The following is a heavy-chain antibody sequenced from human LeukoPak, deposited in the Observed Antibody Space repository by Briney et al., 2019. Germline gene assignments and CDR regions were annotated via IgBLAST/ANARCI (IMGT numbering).Heavy chain of an antibody. Sequence: GGSLRLSCAASGFNFSSYAMPWVRQAPGKGLEWVAIISSDGRQKFYADSVKGRFTISRHNSKNTLYLQMSSLRAEDTAVYFCARSAARLRYYYSKDVWGQETKVTVCS. CDR1: GFNFSSYA. J-gene: IGHJ6*02. D-gene: IGHD6-6*01. V-gene: IGHV3-30*03. CDR3: ARSAARLRYYYSKDV. CDR2: ISSDGRQK.